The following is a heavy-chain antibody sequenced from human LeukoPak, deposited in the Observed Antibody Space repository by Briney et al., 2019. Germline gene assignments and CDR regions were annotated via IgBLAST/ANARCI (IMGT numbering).Heavy chain of an antibody. CDR2: VYYRGST. D-gene: IGHD6-13*01. CDR3: ASPRYSSSWYEGDY. CDR1: GGSISSSSYY. J-gene: IGHJ4*02. V-gene: IGHV4-39*01. Sequence: SETLSLTCTVPGGSISSSSYYWAWIRQPPGKGLEWIGSVYYRGSTYYNPSLKSRVTISVDTSKNQFSLKLSSVAAADTAVYYCASPRYSSSWYEGDYWGQGTLVTVSS.